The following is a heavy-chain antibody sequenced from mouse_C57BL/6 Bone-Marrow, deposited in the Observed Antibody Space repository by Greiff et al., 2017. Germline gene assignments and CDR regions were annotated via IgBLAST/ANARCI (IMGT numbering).Heavy chain of an antibody. CDR3: ARRQLTVAWFAY. D-gene: IGHD6-1*01. J-gene: IGHJ3*01. V-gene: IGHV1-4*01. CDR2: INPSSGYT. Sequence: VQGVESGAELARPGASVKMSCKASGYTFTSYTMHWVKQRPGQGLEWIGYINPSSGYTKYNQKFKDKATLTADKSSSTAYMQLSSLTSEDSAVYYWARRQLTVAWFAYWGQGTLVTVSA. CDR1: GYTFTSYT.